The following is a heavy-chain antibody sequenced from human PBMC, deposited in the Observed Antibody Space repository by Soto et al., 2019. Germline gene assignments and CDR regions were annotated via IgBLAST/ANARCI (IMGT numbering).Heavy chain of an antibody. Sequence: PSETLSLTCAVSGGSFNANYWSWIRQPPGKGLEWIGEIYYSGSTNYNPSLKSRVTISVDTSKNQFSLKLSSVTAADTAVYYCARQVTTIYYYFDYWGQGALVTVSS. D-gene: IGHD5-12*01. CDR1: GGSFNANY. J-gene: IGHJ4*02. CDR3: ARQVTTIYYYFDY. V-gene: IGHV4-34*01. CDR2: IYYSGST.